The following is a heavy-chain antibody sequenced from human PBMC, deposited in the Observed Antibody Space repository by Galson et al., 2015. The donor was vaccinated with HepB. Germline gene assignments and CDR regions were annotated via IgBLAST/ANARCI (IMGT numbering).Heavy chain of an antibody. D-gene: IGHD4-17*01. V-gene: IGHV4-39*01. Sequence: ETLSLTCTVSGGSISSSTYYWGWIRQPPGKGLEWIGSIYYSGSTYYNPSLKSRVTISVDTSKNQFSLKLSSVTAADTAVYYCRTEYGDYGDYWGQGTLVTVSS. J-gene: IGHJ4*02. CDR1: GGSISSSTYY. CDR2: IYYSGST. CDR3: RTEYGDYGDY.